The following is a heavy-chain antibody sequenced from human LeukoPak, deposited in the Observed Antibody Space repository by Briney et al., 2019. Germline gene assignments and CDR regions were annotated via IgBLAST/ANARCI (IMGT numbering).Heavy chain of an antibody. CDR3: AKASWVSSTDAVR. J-gene: IGHJ4*02. Sequence: PGGSLRLSCAASGLSFSSFAMSWVRQGPTRGLEWVSSISGNGETFYADSVKGRFTPSSDSSRNTVYFQLNNLRVEDTAMYYCAKASWVSSTDAVRWGQGTLVTVSS. V-gene: IGHV3-23*01. CDR2: ISGNGET. CDR1: GLSFSSFA. D-gene: IGHD3-16*01.